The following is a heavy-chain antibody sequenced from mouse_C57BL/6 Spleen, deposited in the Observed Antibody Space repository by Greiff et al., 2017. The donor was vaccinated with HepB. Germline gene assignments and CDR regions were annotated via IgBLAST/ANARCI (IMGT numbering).Heavy chain of an antibody. CDR1: GYTFTSYT. CDR2: INPSSGYT. J-gene: IGHJ3*01. Sequence: LQESGAELARPGASVKMSCKASGYTFTSYTMHWVKQRPGQGLEWIGYINPSSGYTKYNQKFKDKATLTADKSSSTAYMQLSSLTSEDSAVYYCARPIYYDYDVAYWGQGTLVTVSA. CDR3: ARPIYYDYDVAY. D-gene: IGHD2-4*01. V-gene: IGHV1-4*01.